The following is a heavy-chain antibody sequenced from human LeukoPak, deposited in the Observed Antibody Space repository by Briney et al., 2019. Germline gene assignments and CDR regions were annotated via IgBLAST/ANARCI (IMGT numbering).Heavy chain of an antibody. Sequence: PSETLSLTCTVSGGSISSYYWSWIRQPPGKGLEWIGYIYYSGSTNYNPSLKSRVTISVDTSKNQFSLKLSSVTAADTAVYYCARDGSGSHYRNWFDPWGQGTLVTVSS. CDR1: GGSISSYY. CDR2: IYYSGST. CDR3: ARDGSGSHYRNWFDP. J-gene: IGHJ5*02. V-gene: IGHV4-59*01. D-gene: IGHD1-26*01.